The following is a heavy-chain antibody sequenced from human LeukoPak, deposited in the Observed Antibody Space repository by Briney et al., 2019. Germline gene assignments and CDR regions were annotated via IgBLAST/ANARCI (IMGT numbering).Heavy chain of an antibody. D-gene: IGHD3-22*01. V-gene: IGHV3-74*01. J-gene: IGHJ3*02. CDR1: GFTLSSYA. CDR2: INSDGSST. Sequence: PGGSLRLSCAASGFTLSSYAMSWVRQGPGKGLEWVSRINSDGSSTSYADSVKGRFTISRDNAKNTLYLQMNSLRAEDTAVYYCARDRDYYDSSGYYSARAFDIWGQGTMVTVSS. CDR3: ARDRDYYDSSGYYSARAFDI.